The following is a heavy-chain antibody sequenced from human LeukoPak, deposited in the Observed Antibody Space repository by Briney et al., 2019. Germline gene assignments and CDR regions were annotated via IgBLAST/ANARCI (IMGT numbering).Heavy chain of an antibody. CDR2: IYTSGST. D-gene: IGHD4-17*01. CDR3: AREDTTTVITHSLYYYYYMDV. Sequence: SETLSLTCTVSGGSISSYYWSWIRQPAGKGLEWIGRIYTSGSTNYNPSLKSRVTMSVDTSKNQFSLKLSSVTAADTAVYYCAREDTTTVITHSLYYYYYMDVWGKGTTVTVSS. CDR1: GGSISSYY. J-gene: IGHJ6*03. V-gene: IGHV4-4*07.